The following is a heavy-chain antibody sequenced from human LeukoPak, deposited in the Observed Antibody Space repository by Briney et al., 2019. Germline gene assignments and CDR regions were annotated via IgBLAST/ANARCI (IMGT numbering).Heavy chain of an antibody. D-gene: IGHD2-15*01. J-gene: IGHJ4*02. CDR1: GITFRSYG. CDR2: IWYDGSNK. Sequence: GSLRLSCAASGITFRSYGMHWVRQAPGKGLEWVAFIWYDGSNKYYADSVKGRFTISRDNSRNTLFLQMNSLRAEDTAVYYCATDRATQYFDYWGQGTQVSVSS. V-gene: IGHV3-30*02. CDR3: ATDRATQYFDY.